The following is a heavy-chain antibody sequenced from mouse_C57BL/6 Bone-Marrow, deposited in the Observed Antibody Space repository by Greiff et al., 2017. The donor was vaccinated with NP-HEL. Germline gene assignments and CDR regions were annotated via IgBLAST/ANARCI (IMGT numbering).Heavy chain of an antibody. D-gene: IGHD1-1*01. CDR2: IWGVGST. V-gene: IGHV2-6*01. J-gene: IGHJ3*01. CDR3: ASDLGPFTTVPPWFAY. Sequence: QVQLKQSGPGLVAPSQSLSITCTVSGFSLTSYGVDWVRQSPGKGLEWLGVIWGVGSTNYNSALKSRLSISKDNSKSQVFLKMNSLQTDDTAMYYCASDLGPFTTVPPWFAYWGQGTLVTVSA. CDR1: GFSLTSYG.